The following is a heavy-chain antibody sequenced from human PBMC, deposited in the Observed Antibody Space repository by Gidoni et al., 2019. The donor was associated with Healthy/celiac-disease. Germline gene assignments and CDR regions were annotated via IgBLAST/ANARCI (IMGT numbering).Heavy chain of an antibody. CDR3: ARIVGATATTNYYYYYGMDV. CDR2: ISYDGSNK. Sequence: QVQLVESGGGVVQPGMSLRPACAASGLTCSSYGMHWVRQAPGKGLWWVVVISYDGSNKYYPDSVKGRFTISRHNSKNTLYLQMNSLRAEDTAVYYCARIVGATATTNYYYYYGMDVWGQGTTVTVSS. CDR1: GLTCSSYG. D-gene: IGHD1-26*01. V-gene: IGHV3-30*03. J-gene: IGHJ6*02.